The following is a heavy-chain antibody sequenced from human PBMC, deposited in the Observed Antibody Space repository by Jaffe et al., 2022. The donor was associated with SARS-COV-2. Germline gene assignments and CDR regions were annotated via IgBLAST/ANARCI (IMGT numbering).Heavy chain of an antibody. CDR2: IYYSGST. CDR1: GGSISSSSYY. J-gene: IGHJ4*02. D-gene: IGHD5-18*01. Sequence: QLQLQESGPGLVKPSETLSLTCTVSGGSISSSSYYWGWIRQPPGKGLEWIGSIYYSGSTYYNPSLKSRVTISVDTSKNQFSLKLSSVTAADTAVYYCARLSGYSMTGYFDYWGQGTLVTVSS. CDR3: ARLSGYSMTGYFDY. V-gene: IGHV4-39*01.